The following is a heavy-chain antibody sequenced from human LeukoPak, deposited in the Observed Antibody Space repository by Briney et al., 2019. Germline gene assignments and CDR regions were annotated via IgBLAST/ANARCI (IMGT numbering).Heavy chain of an antibody. V-gene: IGHV4-38-2*01. D-gene: IGHD2-15*01. CDR3: ASLGRYCSGGSCYSGYN. CDR1: GYSISSGYY. Sequence: SETLSLTCAVSGYSISSGYYWGWSRQPPGKGLEWIGSIYHSGSTYYNPSLKSRVTISVDTSKNQFSLKLSSVTAADTAVYYCASLGRYCSGGSCYSGYNWGQGTLVTVSS. J-gene: IGHJ4*02. CDR2: IYHSGST.